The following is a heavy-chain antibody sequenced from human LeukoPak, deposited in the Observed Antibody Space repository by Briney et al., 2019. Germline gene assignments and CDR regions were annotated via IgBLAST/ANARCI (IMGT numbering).Heavy chain of an antibody. Sequence: ASVKVSCKASGYTFTGYYMHWVRQAPGQGLEWVGGITPIFGTTKYAQKFQGRVTITADKSTNTAYMELGRLRSDDTAVYYCARDQRSCSGGSCYPGWFAPWGQGTLVTVSS. D-gene: IGHD2-15*01. J-gene: IGHJ5*02. V-gene: IGHV1-69*06. CDR2: ITPIFGTT. CDR1: GYTFTGYY. CDR3: ARDQRSCSGGSCYPGWFAP.